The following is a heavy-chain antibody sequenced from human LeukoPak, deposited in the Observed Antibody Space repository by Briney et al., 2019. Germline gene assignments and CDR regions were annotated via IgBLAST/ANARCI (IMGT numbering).Heavy chain of an antibody. V-gene: IGHV4-59*01. D-gene: IGHD2-2*01. CDR2: IYYSGST. CDR3: ASTYPPYQPLLSHFIDDAFDI. CDR1: GGSISSYY. Sequence: PSETLSLTCTVSGGSISSYYWSWIRQPPGKGLEWIGYIYYSGSTNYNPSLKSRVTISVDTSKNQFSLKLSSVTAADTAVYYCASTYPPYQPLLSHFIDDAFDIWGQGTMVTVSS. J-gene: IGHJ3*02.